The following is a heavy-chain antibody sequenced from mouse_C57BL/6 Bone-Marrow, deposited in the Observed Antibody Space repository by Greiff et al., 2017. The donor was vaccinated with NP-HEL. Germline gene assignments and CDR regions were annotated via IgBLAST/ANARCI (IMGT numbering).Heavy chain of an antibody. J-gene: IGHJ4*01. Sequence: QVQLKESGAELVRPGASVTLSCKASGYTFTDYEMHWVKQTPVHGLEWIGAIDPETGGTAYNQKFKGKAILTADKSSSTAYMELRSLTSEDSAVYYCTRGGTTVVAGGYWGQGTSVTVSS. D-gene: IGHD1-1*01. CDR2: IDPETGGT. CDR1: GYTFTDYE. V-gene: IGHV1-15*01. CDR3: TRGGTTVVAGGY.